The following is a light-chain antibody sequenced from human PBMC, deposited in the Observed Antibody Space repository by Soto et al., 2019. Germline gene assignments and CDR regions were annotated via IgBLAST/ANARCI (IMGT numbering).Light chain of an antibody. V-gene: IGKV3-15*01. CDR1: QSVNNN. J-gene: IGKJ2*01. CDR2: GAS. Sequence: EIVMTQSPVTLSVSPGERATLSCRASQSVNNNLAWYQQKPGQAPRLLIYGASTRATGIPARFSGSGSGTEFTLTISSLPSEDFAVYYCQKYNHWPQGPLGQGTKLEIK. CDR3: QKYNHWPQGP.